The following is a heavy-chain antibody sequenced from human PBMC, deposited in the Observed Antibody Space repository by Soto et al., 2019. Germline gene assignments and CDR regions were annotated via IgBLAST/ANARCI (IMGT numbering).Heavy chain of an antibody. D-gene: IGHD6-13*01. CDR1: GGSISSGGYS. J-gene: IGHJ6*02. CDR2: INWNGGST. Sequence: ETLSLTCAVSGGSISSGGYSWSWIRQPPGKGLEWVSGINWNGGSTGYADSVKGRFTISRDNAKNSLYLQMNSLRAEDTALYYCARVPLSSSWSEYYYYYGMDVWGQGTTVT. CDR3: ARVPLSSSWSEYYYYYGMDV. V-gene: IGHV3-20*04.